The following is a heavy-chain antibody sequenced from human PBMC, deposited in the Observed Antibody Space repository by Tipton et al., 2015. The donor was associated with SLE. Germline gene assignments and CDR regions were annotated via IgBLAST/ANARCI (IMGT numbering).Heavy chain of an antibody. D-gene: IGHD1-1*01. CDR2: IIHSGVT. CDR3: ARVAPTEVFDY. Sequence: LRLSCAVSGESFNGYFWTWIRQPPGKGLEWIAEIIHSGVTNYNPPLRSRVTISVDMSKNQVSLKLSSVTAADTAVYYCARVAPTEVFDYWGQGTLVTVSS. V-gene: IGHV4-34*12. CDR1: GESFNGYF. J-gene: IGHJ4*02.